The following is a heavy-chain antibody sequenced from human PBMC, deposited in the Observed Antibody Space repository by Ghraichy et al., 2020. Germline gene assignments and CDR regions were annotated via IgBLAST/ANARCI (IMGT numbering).Heavy chain of an antibody. D-gene: IGHD1-26*01. V-gene: IGHV4-59*01. CDR2: IFYTGST. J-gene: IGHJ4*02. CDR3: VRARRNSVGATLYSFDY. CDR1: GDSISSYY. Sequence: ESLNISCNVSGDSISSYYWSWIRQPPGKGLEWIGYIFYTGSTNSNPSLKSRVTISMDTSKSQFSLKLNSVTAADTAVYYCVRARRNSVGATLYSFDYWGQGTLVTVSS.